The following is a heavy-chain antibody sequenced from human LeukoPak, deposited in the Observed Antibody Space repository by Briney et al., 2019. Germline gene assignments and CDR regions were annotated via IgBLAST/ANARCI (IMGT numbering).Heavy chain of an antibody. V-gene: IGHV3-23*01. D-gene: IGHD3-10*01. CDR3: ARGSLGQLWFGDCMDV. Sequence: GGSLRLSCAASGFTFSSYAMSWVRQAPGKGLEWVSAISGSGGSTYYADSVKGRFTISRDNSKNTLYLQMNSLRAEDTAVYYCARGSLGQLWFGDCMDVWGQGTTVTVSS. CDR2: ISGSGGST. J-gene: IGHJ6*02. CDR1: GFTFSSYA.